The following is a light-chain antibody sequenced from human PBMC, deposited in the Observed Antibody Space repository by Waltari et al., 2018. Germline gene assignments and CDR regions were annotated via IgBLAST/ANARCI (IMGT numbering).Light chain of an antibody. CDR1: SSNIGSNT. J-gene: IGLJ3*02. V-gene: IGLV1-44*01. Sequence: QSVLTQPPSASGTPGQRVTISCSGSSSNIGSNTVNWYQQLPGTAPKLLMYSNNPRPSGGPDRFSGSKSGTSASLAISGLQSEDEADYYCGAWDDSLNSPVFGGGTKLTVL. CDR2: SNN. CDR3: GAWDDSLNSPV.